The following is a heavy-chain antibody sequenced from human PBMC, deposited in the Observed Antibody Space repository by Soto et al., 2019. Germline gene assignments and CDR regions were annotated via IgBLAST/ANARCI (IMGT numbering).Heavy chain of an antibody. D-gene: IGHD4-17*01. Sequence: GGSLRLSCAASGFTFSSYGMHWVRQAPGKGLEWVAVISYDGSNKYYADSVKGRFTISRDNSKNTLYLQMNSLRAEDTAVYYCAKDFSVTGDYGYWGQGTLVTVAS. CDR2: ISYDGSNK. V-gene: IGHV3-30*18. CDR3: AKDFSVTGDYGY. J-gene: IGHJ4*02. CDR1: GFTFSSYG.